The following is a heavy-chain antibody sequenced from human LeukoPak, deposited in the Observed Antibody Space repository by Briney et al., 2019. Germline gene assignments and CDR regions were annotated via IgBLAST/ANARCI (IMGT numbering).Heavy chain of an antibody. V-gene: IGHV4-39*01. CDR2: IYYSGST. J-gene: IGHJ4*02. Sequence: SETLSLTCTVSGGSISSSTYYWGWSRQPPEKGLEWIGSIYYSGSTYYNPSLKSRVTISVDTSKNQFSLKLSSVTAADTAVYYCARQRMTARPKFYYDRSGHHFDYWGQGTLVTVSS. D-gene: IGHD3-22*01. CDR3: ARQRMTARPKFYYDRSGHHFDY. CDR1: GGSISSSTYY.